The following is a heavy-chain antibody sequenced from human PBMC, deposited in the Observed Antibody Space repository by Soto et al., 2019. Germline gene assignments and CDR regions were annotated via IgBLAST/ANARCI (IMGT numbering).Heavy chain of an antibody. CDR2: IWYDGSNK. CDR3: ARSYYDSSGYYYYYYGMDV. CDR1: GFTFSSYG. D-gene: IGHD3-22*01. J-gene: IGHJ6*02. V-gene: IGHV3-33*01. Sequence: GGSLRLSCAASGFTFSSYGMHWVRQAPGKGLEWVAVIWYDGSNKYYADSVKGRFTISRDNSKNTLYLQMNSLRAEDTAVYYCARSYYDSSGYYYYYYGMDVWGQGTTVTVSS.